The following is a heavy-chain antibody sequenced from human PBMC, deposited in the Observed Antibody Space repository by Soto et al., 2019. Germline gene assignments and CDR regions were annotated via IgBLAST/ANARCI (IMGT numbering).Heavy chain of an antibody. V-gene: IGHV4-39*01. CDR1: GDSINSSTYY. CDR2: MYYGGST. CDR3: AARIFGVVIKANNWFDP. D-gene: IGHD3-3*01. J-gene: IGHJ5*02. Sequence: SETLSLTCTVSGDSINSSTYYWGWIRQPPGKGLEWIGSMYYGGSTYYNPSLKSRVTISVDTSRNQFSLNLSSVTAADTAVYYCAARIFGVVIKANNWFDPWGQGTLVTVSS.